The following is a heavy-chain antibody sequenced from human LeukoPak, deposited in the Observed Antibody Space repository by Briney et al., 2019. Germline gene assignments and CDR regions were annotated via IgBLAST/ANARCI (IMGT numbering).Heavy chain of an antibody. CDR3: AKSRGGGAFDI. Sequence: GGSLRLSCAASGFTFSNYAMSWVRQAPGEGLEWVSAISGSDGSTYYADSVKGRFTISRDNSKNTLYLQMNSLRAEDTAVYYCAKSRGGGAFDIWGQGTMVTVSS. J-gene: IGHJ3*02. CDR1: GFTFSNYA. CDR2: ISGSDGST. V-gene: IGHV3-23*01. D-gene: IGHD2-15*01.